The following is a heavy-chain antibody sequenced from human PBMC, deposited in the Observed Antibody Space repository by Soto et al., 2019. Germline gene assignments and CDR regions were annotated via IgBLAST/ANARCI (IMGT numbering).Heavy chain of an antibody. CDR1: GFTFSSYW. V-gene: IGHV3-74*01. D-gene: IGHD6-13*01. J-gene: IGHJ5*02. Sequence: EVQLVKSGGGLVQPGESLRLSCAASGFTFSSYWMHWVRQAPGKGLVWVSRINSDGSRTNYADSVKGRFTVSRDNAKNTQELQMNSLRAEDTAVYYCARVLTGSWNWFDPWGQGTLVTVSS. CDR2: INSDGSRT. CDR3: ARVLTGSWNWFDP.